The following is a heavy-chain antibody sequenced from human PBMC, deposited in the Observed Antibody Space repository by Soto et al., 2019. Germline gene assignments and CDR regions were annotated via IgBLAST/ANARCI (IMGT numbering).Heavy chain of an antibody. D-gene: IGHD1-26*01. J-gene: IGHJ4*02. CDR2: IYSRGGT. CDR1: GFTVSNNY. Sequence: EVQVVESGGGLVQPGGSLRLSCAASGFTVSNNYMTCVRQAPGKGLEWVSLIYSRGGTDYADSVKGRFTISRDNSKNMVYLQMNSLRVEDTAVYYCARGGSGSQTVGYWGQGARVTCSS. CDR3: ARGGSGSQTVGY. V-gene: IGHV3-66*01.